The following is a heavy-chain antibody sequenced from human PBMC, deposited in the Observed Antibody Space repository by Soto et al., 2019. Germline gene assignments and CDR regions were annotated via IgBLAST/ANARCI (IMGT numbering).Heavy chain of an antibody. Sequence: GASVKVSCKASGGTFSSYAISWVRQAPGQGLEWMGGIIPIFGTANYAQKFQGRVTITADESTSTAYMELSSLRSEDTAVYYCARDGPWGFGEILGYWGQGTLVTVSS. CDR2: IIPIFGTA. D-gene: IGHD3-10*01. CDR3: ARDGPWGFGEILGY. J-gene: IGHJ4*02. V-gene: IGHV1-69*13. CDR1: GGTFSSYA.